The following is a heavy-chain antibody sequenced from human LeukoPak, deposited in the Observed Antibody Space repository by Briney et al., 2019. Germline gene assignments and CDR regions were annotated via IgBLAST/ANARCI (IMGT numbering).Heavy chain of an antibody. D-gene: IGHD3-22*01. Sequence: GGSLRLSCAASGFTFSSYAMSWVRQAPGKGLECVANIKEDGSEEYYVDSVKGRFSISRDNAKNSLYLQMYSLRAEDTAVYYCARDWLAGNPYHAFDLWGKGTMVTVSS. CDR3: ARDWLAGNPYHAFDL. J-gene: IGHJ3*01. CDR1: GFTFSSYA. CDR2: IKEDGSEE. V-gene: IGHV3-7*01.